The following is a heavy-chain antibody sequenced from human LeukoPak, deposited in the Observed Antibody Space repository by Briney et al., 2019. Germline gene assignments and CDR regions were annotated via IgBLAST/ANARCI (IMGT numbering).Heavy chain of an antibody. D-gene: IGHD2/OR15-2a*01. CDR1: GFTFSSYG. V-gene: IGHV3-30*03. CDR2: ISYDGSNK. Sequence: GGSLRLSCAASGFTFSSYGMHWVRQAPGKGLEWVAVISYDGSNKYYADSLKSRVTISVDTSNNQFSLKLTSVTAADTAVYFCAVLQSHRPLDYWGQGTLVTVSS. J-gene: IGHJ4*02. CDR3: AVLQSHRPLDY.